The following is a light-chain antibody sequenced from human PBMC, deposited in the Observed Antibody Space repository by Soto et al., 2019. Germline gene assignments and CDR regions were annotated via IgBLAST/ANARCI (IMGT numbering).Light chain of an antibody. CDR3: QQYSWSPYT. Sequence: EIVLTQSPGTLSLSPGERATLSCRASQTVSSSQLAWYQQKPGQAPRLLIYGASNRATGIPDRFSGGGSATDFNLTISRLEPEDFAVYYCQQYSWSPYTFGQGTRLHIK. V-gene: IGKV3-20*01. J-gene: IGKJ2*01. CDR1: QTVSSSQ. CDR2: GAS.